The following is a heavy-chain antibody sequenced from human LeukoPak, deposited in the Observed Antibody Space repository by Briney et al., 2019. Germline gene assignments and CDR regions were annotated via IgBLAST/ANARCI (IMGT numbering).Heavy chain of an antibody. CDR2: IHYTGST. J-gene: IGHJ4*02. CDR1: GGSISSYY. Sequence: SETLSLTCTVSGGSISSYYWSWIRQSPGKGLECIGYIHYTGSTNYNPSLKSRVTISVETSKNQFSLKLSSVTAADTAVYYCARDGCYYGSGPRFDYWGQGTLVTVSS. V-gene: IGHV4-59*01. D-gene: IGHD3-10*01. CDR3: ARDGCYYGSGPRFDY.